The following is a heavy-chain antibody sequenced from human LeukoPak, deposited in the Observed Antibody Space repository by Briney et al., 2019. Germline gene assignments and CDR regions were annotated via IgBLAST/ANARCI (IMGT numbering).Heavy chain of an antibody. Sequence: NAGGSLRLSCAASGFTFSNAWMSWVRQAPGKGLEWVGRINSKADGGATDYAAPVKGRFTISREDSKNTLYLQMNSLKIEDTAVYYCTTAPYIWGAYRLNYWGQGTLVTVSS. CDR2: INSKADGGAT. V-gene: IGHV3-15*01. CDR1: GFTFSNAW. CDR3: TTAPYIWGAYRLNY. D-gene: IGHD3-16*02. J-gene: IGHJ4*02.